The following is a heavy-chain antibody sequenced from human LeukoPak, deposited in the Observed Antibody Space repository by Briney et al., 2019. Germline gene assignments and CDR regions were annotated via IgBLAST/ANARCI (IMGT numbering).Heavy chain of an antibody. V-gene: IGHV3-72*01. D-gene: IGHD3-16*01. Sequence: GGSLRLSCAASGFTFSSYSMNWVRQAPGKGLEWVGRTKNKAASYTTEYATSVKGRFTISRDDSKNSLYLQMNSLKTEDTAVYYCVKDNMIKWGGVPDAFDLWGQGTMVTVSS. CDR1: GFTFSSYS. CDR3: VKDNMIKWGGVPDAFDL. CDR2: TKNKAASYTT. J-gene: IGHJ3*01.